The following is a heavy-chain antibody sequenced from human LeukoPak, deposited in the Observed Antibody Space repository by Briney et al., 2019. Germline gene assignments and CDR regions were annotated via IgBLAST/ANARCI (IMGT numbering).Heavy chain of an antibody. V-gene: IGHV3-64*01. Sequence: GGSLRLSCAASGFTFSRYTMHWVRQAPGKGLEYVSVISSNGVTTYYANSVKGRFTISRDNSKNTLYLQMGSLRAEDMAVYYCARGVVVTAIDYWGQGALVTVSS. CDR3: ARGVVVTAIDY. D-gene: IGHD2-21*02. CDR1: GFTFSRYT. CDR2: ISSNGVTT. J-gene: IGHJ4*02.